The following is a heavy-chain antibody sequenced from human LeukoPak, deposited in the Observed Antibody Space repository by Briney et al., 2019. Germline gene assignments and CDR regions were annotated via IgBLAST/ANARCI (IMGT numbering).Heavy chain of an antibody. D-gene: IGHD3-10*01. J-gene: IGHJ4*02. Sequence: TGGSLRLSCAASGFTFSDYYMSWIRQAPGKGLEWGSYISKSGTSTKYADSVQGRFSISRDNAKQSMYLQLNSLTAEDTAVYYCARVRSSGSPLDYWGQGTLVTVSS. CDR3: ARVRSSGSPLDY. V-gene: IGHV3-11*05. CDR2: ISKSGTST. CDR1: GFTFSDYY.